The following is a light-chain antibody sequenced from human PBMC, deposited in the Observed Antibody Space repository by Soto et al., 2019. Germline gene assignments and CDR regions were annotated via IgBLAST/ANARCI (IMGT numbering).Light chain of an antibody. Sequence: QSALTQPASVSGSPGQSITISCTGTSSDVRGYNYVSWYQQHPGKAPKLMIYEVSNRPSGVSNRFSGSKSGNTASLTISGLQAEDEADYYCSSYTSSSTPWVFGGGTKLTVL. CDR2: EVS. CDR1: SSDVRGYNY. J-gene: IGLJ3*02. V-gene: IGLV2-14*01. CDR3: SSYTSSSTPWV.